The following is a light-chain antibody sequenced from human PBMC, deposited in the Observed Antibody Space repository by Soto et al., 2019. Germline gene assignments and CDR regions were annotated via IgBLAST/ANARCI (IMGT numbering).Light chain of an antibody. V-gene: IGKV3-20*01. CDR2: GAS. J-gene: IGKJ4*01. Sequence: EIVLTQSPGTLSLSPGERATLSCRASQSVSSSYLDWYQQKPGQAPRLLIYGASSRATGIPDRFSGSGSGTDFTLTISRLEPEDFAVYYGQQYGSSPLTFGGGTKVEIK. CDR3: QQYGSSPLT. CDR1: QSVSSSY.